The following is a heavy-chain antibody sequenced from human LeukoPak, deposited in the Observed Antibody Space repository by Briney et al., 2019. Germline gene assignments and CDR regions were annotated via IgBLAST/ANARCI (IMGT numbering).Heavy chain of an antibody. D-gene: IGHD3-10*01. J-gene: IGHJ4*02. CDR2: ISYDGSNK. V-gene: IGHV3-30*04. CDR3: ARSRYYGSGSYYFDY. CDR1: GFTFSSYA. Sequence: GGSLRLSCAASGFTFSSYAMHWVRQAPGKGLEWVAVISYDGSNKYYADSVKGRFTISRDNSKNTLYLQMNSLRAEDTAVYYCARSRYYGSGSYYFDYRGQGTLVTVSS.